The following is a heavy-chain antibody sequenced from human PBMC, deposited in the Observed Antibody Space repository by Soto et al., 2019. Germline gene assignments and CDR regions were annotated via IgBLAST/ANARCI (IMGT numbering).Heavy chain of an antibody. Sequence: GGSLRLSCPASGFNVISNYMSWVRQAPGRGLEWVSVIYSDGATYYADSVRGRFAVSSDNSKNTLYLQMNSLRAEDTAVYYCARDTVVVVAATRGKNYYYYGMDVWGQGTTVTVSS. V-gene: IGHV3-66*01. CDR3: ARDTVVVVAATRGKNYYYYGMDV. CDR1: GFNVISNY. CDR2: IYSDGAT. D-gene: IGHD2-15*01. J-gene: IGHJ6*02.